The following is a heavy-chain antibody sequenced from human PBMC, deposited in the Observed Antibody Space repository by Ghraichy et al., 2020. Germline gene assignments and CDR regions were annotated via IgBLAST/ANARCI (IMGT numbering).Heavy chain of an antibody. D-gene: IGHD6-13*01. J-gene: IGHJ4*02. Sequence: GGSLRLSCVVSEFTFSSYSMNWVRQAPGKGLEWVSSISSSSSFIFYADSVKGRFTISRDNAKNSLYLQMNSLRVEDTAVYYCARGSDSSSWYYFDYWGQGSLVTVSS. CDR2: ISSSSSFI. V-gene: IGHV3-21*01. CDR1: EFTFSSYS. CDR3: ARGSDSSSWYYFDY.